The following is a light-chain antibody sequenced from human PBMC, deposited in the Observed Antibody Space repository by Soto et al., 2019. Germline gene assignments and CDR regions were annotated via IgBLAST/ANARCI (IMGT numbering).Light chain of an antibody. Sequence: DIQMTHSPSTLAGSVGDRVTMTVRASQSISSWLAWYQQKPGKAPKLLIYDASSLESGVPSRFSGSGSGTEFTLTISSLQPDDFATYYCQQYNSYSGATFGQGTKVDIK. V-gene: IGKV1-5*01. CDR1: QSISSW. J-gene: IGKJ1*01. CDR2: DAS. CDR3: QQYNSYSGAT.